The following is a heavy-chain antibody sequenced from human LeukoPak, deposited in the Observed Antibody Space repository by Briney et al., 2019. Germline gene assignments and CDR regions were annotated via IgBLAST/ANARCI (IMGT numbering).Heavy chain of an antibody. CDR2: INHSGST. D-gene: IGHD5-18*01. Sequence: SETLSLTCAVYGGSFSGYYWSWLRQPPGKGLEWIGEINHSGSTNYNPSLKSRVTISVDTSKNQFSLKLSSVTAGDTAVYYCARARRSLGGYIYARSGYFDLWGRGTLVTVSS. J-gene: IGHJ2*01. CDR1: GGSFSGYY. V-gene: IGHV4-34*01. CDR3: ARARRSLGGYIYARSGYFDL.